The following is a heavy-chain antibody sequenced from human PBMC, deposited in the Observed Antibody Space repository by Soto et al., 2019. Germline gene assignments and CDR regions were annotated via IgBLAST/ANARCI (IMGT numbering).Heavy chain of an antibody. CDR2: ISGYTGNT. V-gene: IGHV1-18*01. Sequence: QVQLVQSGAEVKKPGASVKVSCKASGYTFTGYAISWVRQAPGQGLEWMGGISGYTGNTHYAQKLHGRVTMTTDTASTTSSLVLRSVRSDASAVYYGERDVHIVEVTCIRVHHYVNGMDVWGQGTTGTVSS. CDR1: GYTFTGYA. CDR3: ERDVHIVEVTCIRVHHYVNGMDV. J-gene: IGHJ6*02. D-gene: IGHD2-21*02.